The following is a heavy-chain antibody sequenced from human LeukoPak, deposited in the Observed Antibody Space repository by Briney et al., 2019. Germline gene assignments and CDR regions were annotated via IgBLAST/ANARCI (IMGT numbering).Heavy chain of an antibody. CDR2: IHYTGAT. J-gene: IGHJ4*02. CDR3: ARGNILTGYCFDF. Sequence: TSETLSLTCAVYGGSITGYYWSWIRQTPGRGLAWVGEIHYTGATSYNPSLKSRATISTDTSKNQFSLRLSSVTAADTAVYYCARGNILTGYCFDFWGQGALVTVSS. D-gene: IGHD3-9*01. CDR1: GGSITGYY. V-gene: IGHV4-34*01.